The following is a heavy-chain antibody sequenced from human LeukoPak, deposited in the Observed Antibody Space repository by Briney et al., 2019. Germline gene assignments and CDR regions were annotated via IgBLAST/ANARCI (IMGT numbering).Heavy chain of an antibody. V-gene: IGHV3-21*03. D-gene: IGHD2-2*01. Sequence: GGSLRLSCAASGFTFSDYRMNWVRQAPGKGLEWVSSISSSGVYIYYADSVRGRFTISRDNAKNSLSLQMNSLRADDTGVYYCARGMGSCSPTSCYGNYFACWGPGTLVTVSS. CDR3: ARGMGSCSPTSCYGNYFAC. CDR1: GFTFSDYR. J-gene: IGHJ4*02. CDR2: ISSSGVYI.